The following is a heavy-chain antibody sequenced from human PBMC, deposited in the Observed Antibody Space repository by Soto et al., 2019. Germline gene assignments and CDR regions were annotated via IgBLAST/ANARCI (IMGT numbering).Heavy chain of an antibody. D-gene: IGHD2-15*01. CDR3: ARAPSLVVAAGDY. Sequence: QVQLVESGGGVVQPGRSLRLSCAASGFTFSSYAMHWVRQAPGKGLEWVAVISHDGSNKYYADSVKGRFTISRDNSKNTLYLQMNSLRAEDTAVYYCARAPSLVVAAGDYWGQGTLVTVSS. J-gene: IGHJ4*02. V-gene: IGHV3-30-3*01. CDR1: GFTFSSYA. CDR2: ISHDGSNK.